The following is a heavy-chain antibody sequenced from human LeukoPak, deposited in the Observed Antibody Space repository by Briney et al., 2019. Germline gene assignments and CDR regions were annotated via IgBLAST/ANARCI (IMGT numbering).Heavy chain of an antibody. CDR1: GYIFIGYY. D-gene: IGHD5-12*01. J-gene: IGHJ4*02. Sequence: ASVKVSCKASGYIFIGYYIHWVRQAPGQGLEWMGWINPNSGATDYAQKFQGRVTMTRDTSITTTYMELSRLRSDDTAVHYCARHEDYGYSGYDYWGQGTQVTVSS. CDR3: ARHEDYGYSGYDY. V-gene: IGHV1-2*02. CDR2: INPNSGAT.